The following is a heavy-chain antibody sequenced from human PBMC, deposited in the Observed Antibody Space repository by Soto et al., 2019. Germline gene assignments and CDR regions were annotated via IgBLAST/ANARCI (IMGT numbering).Heavy chain of an antibody. V-gene: IGHV3-7*03. CDR3: ANNPGIAVAGPYGMDV. J-gene: IGHJ6*02. Sequence: GGSLRLSCAASGVTFTIYWMSWVRQAPGKGLEWVANIKQDGSEKYSVDSVKGRFTISRDNSKNTLYLQMNSLRAEDTAVYYCANNPGIAVAGPYGMDVWGQGTTVTVSS. CDR1: GVTFTIYW. D-gene: IGHD6-19*01. CDR2: IKQDGSEK.